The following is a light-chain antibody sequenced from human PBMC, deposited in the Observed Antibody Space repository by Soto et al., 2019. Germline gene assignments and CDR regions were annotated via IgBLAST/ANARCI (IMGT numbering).Light chain of an antibody. V-gene: IGKV1-5*01. Sequence: DILMTQSPSILSASVGDTVTITCRASQSISKWVAWYQQRAGKAPTALIFDASNSEKGVPSRFSGSGSGTEFTLIISGLQPDDFATYYCQQYNSYSTFGQGTKVDIK. CDR2: DAS. CDR1: QSISKW. CDR3: QQYNSYST. J-gene: IGKJ1*01.